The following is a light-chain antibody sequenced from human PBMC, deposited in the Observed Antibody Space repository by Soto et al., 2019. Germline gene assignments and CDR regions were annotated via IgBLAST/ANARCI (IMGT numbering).Light chain of an antibody. CDR1: QCISSY. CDR2: AAS. CDR3: QQLNSYPIT. V-gene: IGKV1-9*01. J-gene: IGKJ5*01. Sequence: DIQWTQSPSFLSASVGDRVTITCRASQCISSYLAWYQQKPGNAPKLLIYAASTLQSGVPSRFSGSGSGTEFTLTISSLQPEDFATYYCQQLNSYPITFGQGTRLEIK.